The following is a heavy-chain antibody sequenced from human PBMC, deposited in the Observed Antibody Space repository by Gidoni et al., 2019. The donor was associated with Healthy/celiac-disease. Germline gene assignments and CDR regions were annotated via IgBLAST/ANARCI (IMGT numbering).Heavy chain of an antibody. CDR1: GGSFSGYY. Sequence: QVQLQQWGAGLLKPSETLSLTCAVYGGSFSGYYWSWIRQPPGKGLEWIGEINHSGSTNYNPSLKSRVTISVDTSKNQFSRKLSSVTAADTAVYYCARGQLPRSFDYWGQGTLVTVSS. D-gene: IGHD1-1*01. CDR2: INHSGST. CDR3: ARGQLPRSFDY. J-gene: IGHJ4*02. V-gene: IGHV4-34*01.